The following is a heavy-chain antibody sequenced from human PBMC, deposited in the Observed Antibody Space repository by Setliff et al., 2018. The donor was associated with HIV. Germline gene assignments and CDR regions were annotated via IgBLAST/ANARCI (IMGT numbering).Heavy chain of an antibody. CDR2: MNPSTGEL. V-gene: IGHV1-8*01. D-gene: IGHD3-16*01. CDR1: GYSFTAYD. J-gene: IGHJ4*02. CDR3: ARPSHVYDDDGPLGY. Sequence: GASVKVSCKTSGYSFTAYDINWVRQATGRGLEWMAWMNPSTGELGYAQKFQGRLTMTRDSSITTAFMELRGLRSEDTAISYCARPSHVYDDDGPLGYWGQGTLVTVSS.